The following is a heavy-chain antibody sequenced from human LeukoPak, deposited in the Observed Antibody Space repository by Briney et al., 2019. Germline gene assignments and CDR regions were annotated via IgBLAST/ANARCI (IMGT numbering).Heavy chain of an antibody. CDR1: GFTLSSYS. Sequence: PGGSLRLSCVASGFTLSSYSMNWVRQAPGKGLEWVSYISSGSSFISYADSVKGRFTISRDDAKNSLYLQMNSLRAGDTAVYYCARGGRGSSWFDNWGQGTLVTVSS. CDR2: ISSGSSFI. CDR3: ARGGRGSSWFDN. J-gene: IGHJ4*02. D-gene: IGHD6-13*01. V-gene: IGHV3-21*05.